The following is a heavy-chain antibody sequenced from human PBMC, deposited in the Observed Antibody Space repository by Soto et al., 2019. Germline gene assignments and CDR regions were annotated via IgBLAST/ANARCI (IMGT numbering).Heavy chain of an antibody. CDR3: ATVRSRWNIDY. CDR2: IYYSGTT. V-gene: IGHV4-30-4*01. Sequence: QVQLQESGPGLVKPSQTLSLTCIVSGGSISSDDHYWSWIRQPPGKGLEWIGYIYYSGTTHSNPSLKSRLIISLDTSKNQFSLQLTSVTAADTAVYYCATVRSRWNIDYWGQGTLVTVSS. D-gene: IGHD6-13*01. CDR1: GGSISSDDHY. J-gene: IGHJ4*02.